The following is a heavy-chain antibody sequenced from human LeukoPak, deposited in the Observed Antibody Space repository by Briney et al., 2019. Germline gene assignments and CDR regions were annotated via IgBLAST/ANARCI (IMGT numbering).Heavy chain of an antibody. CDR3: ARDRAGYFYAMDV. CDR2: INWKSNNI. D-gene: IGHD6-13*01. J-gene: IGHJ6*02. CDR1: GFTFGDYA. Sequence: GRSLRLSCAASGFTFGDYAMHWVRQAPGKGLEWVSGINWKSNNIGYADSVKGRFTISRDNAKNSLYLQMNSLRTGDTALYYCARDRAGYFYAMDVWGQGTSVTVSS. V-gene: IGHV3-9*01.